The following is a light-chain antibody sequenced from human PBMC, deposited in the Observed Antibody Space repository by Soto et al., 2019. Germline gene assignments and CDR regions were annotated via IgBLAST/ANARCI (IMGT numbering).Light chain of an antibody. V-gene: IGLV2-14*03. J-gene: IGLJ2*01. CDR2: DVS. Sequence: QSALTQPASVSGSPGQSITISCTGSSSDVGGHNYVSWYQQHPGKAPKLMIYDVSYRPSGVSDRFSGSRSGNTAALTISGLQAEDEADYYCCSYTSSSTLVLFGGGPQLTVL. CDR3: CSYTSSSTLVL. CDR1: SSDVGGHNY.